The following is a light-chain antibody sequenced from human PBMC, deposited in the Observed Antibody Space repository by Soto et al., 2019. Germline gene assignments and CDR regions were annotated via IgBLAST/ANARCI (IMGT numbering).Light chain of an antibody. Sequence: EIVITQSPATLSVSPGERATLSCRASLSVSTNLAWYQQKPGQAPRLLVYDASNRATGIPARFSGSGFGTDFTLTISSLQPEDFATYYCQHVNSYPLSFGGGTKVDIK. J-gene: IGKJ4*01. CDR1: LSVSTN. CDR2: DAS. V-gene: IGKV3D-15*01. CDR3: QHVNSYPLS.